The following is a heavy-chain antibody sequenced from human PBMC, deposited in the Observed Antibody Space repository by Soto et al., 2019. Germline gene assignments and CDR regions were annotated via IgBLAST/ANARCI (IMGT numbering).Heavy chain of an antibody. D-gene: IGHD6-6*01. CDR3: AGDLGVSPRPKGY. CDR2: INQDGSDK. Sequence: PGGSLRLSCAASGFTFNSYWGNWVRQAPGEGLEWVANINQDGSDKYYVDSVKGRFTISRENVKNSLFLQLNSLRAEDTAIYYCAGDLGVSPRPKGYGGKGTLVNVSS. J-gene: IGHJ4*02. V-gene: IGHV3-7*03. CDR1: GFTFNSYW.